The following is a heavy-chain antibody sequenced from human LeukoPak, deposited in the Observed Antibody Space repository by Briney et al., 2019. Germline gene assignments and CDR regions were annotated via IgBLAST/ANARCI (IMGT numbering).Heavy chain of an antibody. V-gene: IGHV1-8*01. CDR1: GYTFTSYD. J-gene: IGHJ4*02. D-gene: IGHD3-10*01. CDR2: MNPNSGNT. Sequence: ASVKVSCKASGYTFTSYDINWVRQATGQGLEWMGWMNPNSGNTGYAQKFQGRVTMTRDTSISTAYMELSSLTSEDTAVYYCARNVPSTGAFVYWGQGTLVTVSS. CDR3: ARNVPSTGAFVY.